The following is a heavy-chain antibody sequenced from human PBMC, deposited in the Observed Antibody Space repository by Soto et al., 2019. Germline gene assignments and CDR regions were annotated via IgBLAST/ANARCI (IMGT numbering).Heavy chain of an antibody. Sequence: PSETLSLTCTVSGGSVSSGSYYWSWIRQPPGKGLEWIGYIYYSGSTNYNPSLKSRVTISVDTSKNQFSLKLSSVTAADTAVYYCARGQLKRYFGVRGNSYYYYYGMDVWGQGTTVTVSS. CDR2: IYYSGST. CDR1: GGSVSSGSYY. J-gene: IGHJ6*02. CDR3: ARGQLKRYFGVRGNSYYYYYGMDV. D-gene: IGHD3-10*01. V-gene: IGHV4-61*01.